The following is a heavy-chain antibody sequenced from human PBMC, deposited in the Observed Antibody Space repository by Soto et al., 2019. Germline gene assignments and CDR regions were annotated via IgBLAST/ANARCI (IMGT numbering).Heavy chain of an antibody. D-gene: IGHD3-10*01. J-gene: IGHJ5*02. CDR2: IYPTGST. V-gene: IGHV4-30-2*01. Sequence: QLQLQESGSGLVKPSQTLSLTCAVSGGSISSGGYSWSWIRQPPGKGLEWIGYIYPTGSTYYNPSLKSRVTISIDTSTNQCSLRLSSVTAADTAVYYCARTWLGDNWFDPWGQGTLVTVSS. CDR1: GGSISSGGYS. CDR3: ARTWLGDNWFDP.